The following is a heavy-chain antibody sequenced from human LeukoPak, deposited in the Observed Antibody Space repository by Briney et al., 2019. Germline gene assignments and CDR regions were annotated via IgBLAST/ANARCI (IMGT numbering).Heavy chain of an antibody. CDR2: MYNKGST. Sequence: PWETLSLTCTVSGGFIGSYYWSWIRQPPGKGLEWIGYMYNKGSTSYNPSLKSRVTISVDTSKNQFSLKVRSVTAADTAVYYCARDRPGIAVAGDALDIWGQGTLVTISS. CDR3: ARDRPGIAVAGDALDI. V-gene: IGHV4-59*01. CDR1: GGFIGSYY. J-gene: IGHJ3*02. D-gene: IGHD6-19*01.